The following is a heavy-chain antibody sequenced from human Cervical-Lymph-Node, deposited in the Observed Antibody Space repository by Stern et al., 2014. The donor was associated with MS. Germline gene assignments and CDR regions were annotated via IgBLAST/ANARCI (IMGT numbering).Heavy chain of an antibody. Sequence: EVQLVESGGGLVQPGRSLRLSCAGSGFTFDEYAIHWVRQAPGKGLEWVSGITWNSGVIVESDSGKGGFTISRKHGKNSLYLQMTNLRPEDTALYYGAKDPLHMAVTGGDWSFDLWGRGTLVTVSS. J-gene: IGHJ2*01. D-gene: IGHD6-19*01. CDR2: ITWNSGVI. V-gene: IGHV3-9*01. CDR3: AKDPLHMAVTGGDWSFDL. CDR1: GFTFDEYA.